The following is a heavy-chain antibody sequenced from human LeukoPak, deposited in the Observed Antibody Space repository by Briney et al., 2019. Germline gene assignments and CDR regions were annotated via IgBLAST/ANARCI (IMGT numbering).Heavy chain of an antibody. CDR1: GFTSSSYA. D-gene: IGHD2-2*01. CDR3: ARDHSDTIVVVPAAADY. Sequence: GGSLRLSCAASGFTSSSYAMHWVRQAPGKGLEWVAVISYDGSNKYYADSVKGRFTISRDNSKNTLYLQMNSLRAEDTAVYYCARDHSDTIVVVPAAADYWGQGTLVTVSS. J-gene: IGHJ4*02. V-gene: IGHV3-30-3*01. CDR2: ISYDGSNK.